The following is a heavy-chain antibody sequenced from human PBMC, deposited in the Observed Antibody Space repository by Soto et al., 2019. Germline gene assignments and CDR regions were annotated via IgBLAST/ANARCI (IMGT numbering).Heavy chain of an antibody. CDR1: GGSISSSSYY. J-gene: IGHJ6*02. CDR2: IYYSGST. CDR3: ARHSSSWQYYYYYYGMDV. V-gene: IGHV4-39*01. Sequence: PSETLSLTCTVSGGSISSSSYYWGWIRQPPGKGLEWIGSIYYSGSTYYNPSLKSRVTISVDTSKNQFSLKLSSVTAADTAVYYCARHSSSWQYYYYYYGMDVWGQGTTVTVS. D-gene: IGHD6-13*01.